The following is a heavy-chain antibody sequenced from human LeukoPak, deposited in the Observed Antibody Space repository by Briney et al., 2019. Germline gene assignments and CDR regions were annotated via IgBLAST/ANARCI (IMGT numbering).Heavy chain of an antibody. J-gene: IGHJ4*02. CDR3: ARAYVYGDSLYYFDY. CDR1: GGTFSNYA. V-gene: IGHV1-69*06. D-gene: IGHD4-17*01. CDR2: IIPIFGTA. Sequence: SVKVSCKASGGTFSNYAISWVRQAPGQGLDWMGGIIPIFGTANYAQKFQGRVTITADKSTSTAYMELSSLRSEDTAVYYCARAYVYGDSLYYFDYWGQGTLVTVSS.